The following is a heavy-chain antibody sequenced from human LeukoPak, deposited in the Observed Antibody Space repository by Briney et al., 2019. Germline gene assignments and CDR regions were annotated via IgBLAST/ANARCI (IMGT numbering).Heavy chain of an antibody. Sequence: SETLSLTCTVSGGSVSSGSYYWSWIRQPPGKGLEWIEYIYYSGSTNYNPSLKSRVTISVDTSKNQFSLKLSSVTAADTAVYYCAREWERLIDYWGQGTLVTVSS. V-gene: IGHV4-61*01. CDR2: IYYSGST. CDR1: GGSVSSGSYY. D-gene: IGHD1-26*01. J-gene: IGHJ4*02. CDR3: AREWERLIDY.